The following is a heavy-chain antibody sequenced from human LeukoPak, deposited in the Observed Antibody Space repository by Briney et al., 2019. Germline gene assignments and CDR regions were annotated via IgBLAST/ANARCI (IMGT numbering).Heavy chain of an antibody. Sequence: ASVKVSCKASGYTFTSYGISWLRQAPGQGLEWMGWINAYNGNTNYAQKLQGRVTMTTDTSTSTAYMELRSLRSDDTAVYYCARDRYDILTGQSNWFDPWGQGTLVTVSS. CDR2: INAYNGNT. CDR3: ARDRYDILTGQSNWFDP. J-gene: IGHJ5*02. V-gene: IGHV1-18*01. CDR1: GYTFTSYG. D-gene: IGHD3-9*01.